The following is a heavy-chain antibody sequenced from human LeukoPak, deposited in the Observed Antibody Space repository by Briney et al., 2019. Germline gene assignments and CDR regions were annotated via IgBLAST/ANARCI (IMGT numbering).Heavy chain of an antibody. J-gene: IGHJ4*02. V-gene: IGHV3-53*05. CDR1: GFTVSSNY. Sequence: GGSLRLSCAASGFTVSSNYMSWVRQAPGKGLEWVSVIYSGGSTYYAGSVKGRSTISRDNSKNTLYLQMGSLRAEDMAVYYCARDKSGCCDYWGQGTLVTVSS. D-gene: IGHD6-19*01. CDR2: IYSGGST. CDR3: ARDKSGCCDY.